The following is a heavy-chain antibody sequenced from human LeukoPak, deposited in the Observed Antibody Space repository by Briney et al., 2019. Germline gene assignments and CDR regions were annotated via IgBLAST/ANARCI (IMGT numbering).Heavy chain of an antibody. CDR2: ISGYNDNT. J-gene: IGHJ5*02. CDR1: GYTFTSYG. CDR3: ARDVWFGDYNWFDP. D-gene: IGHD3-10*01. Sequence: ASVKVSCKASGYTFTSYGISWVRQAPGQGREWLGWISGYNDNTNYAQKLQGRLTMTTDTSTSTAYMELRSLRSDDTAVYYCARDVWFGDYNWFDPWGQGTLVTVSS. V-gene: IGHV1-18*01.